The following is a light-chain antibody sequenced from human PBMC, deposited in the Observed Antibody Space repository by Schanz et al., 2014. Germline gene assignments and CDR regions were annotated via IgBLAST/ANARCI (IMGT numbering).Light chain of an antibody. CDR3: FSYAVVTSVI. J-gene: IGLJ2*01. Sequence: QSALTQPPSASGSPGQSVTISCTGTSSDIGNYNYVSWYQQHPGQAPKLVIYEVTKRPSGVPDRFSGSKSGNTASLTVSGLQAEDEADYYCFSYAVVTSVIFGGGTKLTVL. CDR2: EVT. CDR1: SSDIGNYNY. V-gene: IGLV2-8*01.